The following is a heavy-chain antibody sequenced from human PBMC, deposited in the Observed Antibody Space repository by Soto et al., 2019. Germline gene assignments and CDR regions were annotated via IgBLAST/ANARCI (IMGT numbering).Heavy chain of an antibody. CDR2: IWYDGSEI. D-gene: IGHD1-26*01. CDR3: ARDRDSGSYYDFDY. V-gene: IGHV3-33*01. CDR1: GFTFSNYG. J-gene: IGHJ4*02. Sequence: VQLVESGGGVVQPGRSLRLSCAASGFTFSNYGMHWVRQAPGKGLEWVAVIWYDGSEIYYTDSVEGRFIISRDNSRNTLFLQMDSLRPEDTAVYYCARDRDSGSYYDFDYWGQGTLVTVSS.